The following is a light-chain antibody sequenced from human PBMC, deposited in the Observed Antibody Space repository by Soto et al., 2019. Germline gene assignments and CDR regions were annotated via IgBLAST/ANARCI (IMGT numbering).Light chain of an antibody. CDR1: SSDVGGYNY. CDR2: DVS. J-gene: IGLJ1*01. CDR3: CSYAGSYTYV. V-gene: IGLV2-11*01. Sequence: QSVLTQPRSVSGSPGQSVTISCTGTSSDVGGYNYVSWYQQHPGKAPKVMIYDVSKRPSGVPDRFSGSKSGNTASLTISGLQAEDEAGYYCCSYAGSYTYVFGTGTKVTVL.